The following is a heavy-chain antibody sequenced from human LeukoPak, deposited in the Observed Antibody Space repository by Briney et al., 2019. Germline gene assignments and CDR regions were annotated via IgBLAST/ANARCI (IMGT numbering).Heavy chain of an antibody. J-gene: IGHJ4*02. CDR3: AKDMLWEHYYFDY. Sequence: PGGSLRLSCAASGFTFSSYGMSCVRQAPGGGLEWVSAISGSGGSTYYADSVKGRFTISRDNSKNTLYLQMNSLRAEDTAVYYCAKDMLWEHYYFDYWGQGTLVTVSS. V-gene: IGHV3-23*01. D-gene: IGHD1-26*01. CDR2: ISGSGGST. CDR1: GFTFSSYG.